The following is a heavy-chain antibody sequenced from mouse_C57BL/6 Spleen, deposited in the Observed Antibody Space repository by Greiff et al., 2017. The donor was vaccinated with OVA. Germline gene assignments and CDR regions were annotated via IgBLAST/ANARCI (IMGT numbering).Heavy chain of an antibody. J-gene: IGHJ1*03. Sequence: EVMLVESGPELVKPGASVKISCKASGYSFTGYYMNWVKQSPEKSLEWIGEINPSTGGTTYNQKFKAKATLTVDKSSSTAYMQLKSLTSEDSAVYYCARSGDKYFDVWGTGTTVTVSS. V-gene: IGHV1-42*01. CDR3: ARSGDKYFDV. D-gene: IGHD3-3*01. CDR1: GYSFTGYY. CDR2: INPSTGGT.